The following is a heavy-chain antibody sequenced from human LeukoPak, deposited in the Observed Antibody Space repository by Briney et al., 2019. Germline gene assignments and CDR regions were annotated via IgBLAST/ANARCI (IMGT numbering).Heavy chain of an antibody. D-gene: IGHD6-6*01. Sequence: SETLSLTCAVSGSSISSGYYWGWIRQPPGKGLEWIGSIYHSGSTYYNPSLKSRVTISVDTSKNRFSLKLSSVTAADTAVYYCARRRSSSSRTNYYFDYWDQGTLVTVSS. CDR1: GSSISSGYY. CDR2: IYHSGST. V-gene: IGHV4-38-2*01. J-gene: IGHJ4*02. CDR3: ARRRSSSSRTNYYFDY.